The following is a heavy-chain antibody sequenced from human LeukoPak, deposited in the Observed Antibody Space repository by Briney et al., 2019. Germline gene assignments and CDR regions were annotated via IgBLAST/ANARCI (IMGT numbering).Heavy chain of an antibody. D-gene: IGHD3-10*01. V-gene: IGHV3-30*03. CDR2: ISYDGSNK. CDR1: GFTFSSYG. CDR3: YSYGSGSYYNGEFDY. Sequence: PGGSLRPSCAASGFTFSSYGMHWVRQAPGKGLEWVAVISYDGSNKYYADSVKGRFTISRDNSKNTLYLQMNSLRAEDTAVYYCYSYGSGSYYNGEFDYWGQGTLVTVSS. J-gene: IGHJ4*02.